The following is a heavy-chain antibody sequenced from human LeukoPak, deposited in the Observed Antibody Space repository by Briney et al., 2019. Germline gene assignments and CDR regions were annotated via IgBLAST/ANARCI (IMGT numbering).Heavy chain of an antibody. CDR1: GGSFSGYY. Sequence: PSETLSVTCAVYGGSFSGYYWSWIRPPPGKGLEWIGEINHSGSANYNPSLKSRVTISVDTSKNQFSLKLSSVTAADTAVYYCARLVTRARLRYFDWMINWFDPWGQGTLVTVSS. CDR3: ARLVTRARLRYFDWMINWFDP. D-gene: IGHD3-9*01. J-gene: IGHJ5*02. V-gene: IGHV4-34*01. CDR2: INHSGSA.